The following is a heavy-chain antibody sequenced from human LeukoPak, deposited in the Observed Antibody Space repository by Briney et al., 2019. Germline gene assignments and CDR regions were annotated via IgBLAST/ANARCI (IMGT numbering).Heavy chain of an antibody. CDR1: GFTFSSYA. CDR3: AQVTSGYSAHNWFDP. Sequence: GGSLRLSCAASGFTFSSYAMSWVRQAPGKGLEWVSAISGSGGSTYYADSVKGRFTISRDNSKNTLYLQMNSLRAEDTAVYYCAQVTSGYSAHNWFDPWGQGTLVTVSS. J-gene: IGHJ5*02. D-gene: IGHD6-13*01. V-gene: IGHV3-23*01. CDR2: ISGSGGST.